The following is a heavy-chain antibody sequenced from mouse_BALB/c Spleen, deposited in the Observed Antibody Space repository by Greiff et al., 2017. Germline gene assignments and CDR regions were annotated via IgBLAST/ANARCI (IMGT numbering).Heavy chain of an antibody. D-gene: IGHD1-1*01. Sequence: EVHLVESGGGLVQPGGSLRLSCATSGFTFTDYYMSWVRQPPGKALEWLGFIRNKANGYTTEYSASVKGRFTISRDNSQSILYLQMNTLRAEDSATYYCAREDYYYGSSFDYWGQGTTLTVSS. CDR1: GFTFTDYY. CDR2: IRNKANGYTT. J-gene: IGHJ2*01. V-gene: IGHV7-3*02. CDR3: AREDYYYGSSFDY.